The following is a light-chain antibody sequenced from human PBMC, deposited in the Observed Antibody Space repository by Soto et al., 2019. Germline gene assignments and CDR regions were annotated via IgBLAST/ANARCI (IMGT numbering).Light chain of an antibody. V-gene: IGKV3-20*01. CDR3: QQYSSSPPEFT. Sequence: EIVLTQSPGTLSVSPGERVTLSCRASQSVNSNYLAWSQQRPGQAPRLLIFGASYRATGIPDRFSGSGSGTDFTLTISRLEPEDFAVYYCQQYSSSPPEFTFGPGTKVDSK. J-gene: IGKJ3*01. CDR2: GAS. CDR1: QSVNSNY.